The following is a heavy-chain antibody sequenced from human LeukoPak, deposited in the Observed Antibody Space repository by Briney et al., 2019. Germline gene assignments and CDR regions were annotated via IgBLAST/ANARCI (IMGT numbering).Heavy chain of an antibody. V-gene: IGHV4-39*07. J-gene: IGHJ4*02. CDR2: IYYSGST. CDR3: AREKIAAAGLGL. Sequence: SETLSLTCTVSGGSISSSSYYWGWIRQPPGRGLEWIGSIYYSGSTYYNPSLKSRVTISVDTSKNQFSLKLSSVTAADTAVYYCAREKIAAAGLGLWGQGTLVTVSS. D-gene: IGHD6-13*01. CDR1: GGSISSSSYY.